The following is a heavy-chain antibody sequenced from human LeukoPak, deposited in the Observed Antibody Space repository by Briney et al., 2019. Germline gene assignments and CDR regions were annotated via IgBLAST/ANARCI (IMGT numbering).Heavy chain of an antibody. J-gene: IGHJ4*02. CDR3: ARDPDNWNYMGYFDY. Sequence: GGSLRLSCAASGFTFSSYAMSWVRQAPGKGLEWVSAISGSGGSTYYADSVKGRFTISRDNAKNSLYLQMNSLRAEDTAVYYCARDPDNWNYMGYFDYWGQGTLVTVSS. CDR1: GFTFSSYA. CDR2: ISGSGGST. V-gene: IGHV3-23*01. D-gene: IGHD1-7*01.